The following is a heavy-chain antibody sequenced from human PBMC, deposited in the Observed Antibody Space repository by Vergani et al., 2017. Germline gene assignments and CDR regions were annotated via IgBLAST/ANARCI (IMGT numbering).Heavy chain of an antibody. J-gene: IGHJ5*02. CDR2: FDPEDGET. CDR3: GRDTRGEQWLVRWFDP. CDR1: GYTLTELS. D-gene: IGHD6-19*01. Sequence: QVQLVQSGAEVKKTGASVKVSCKVSGYTLTELSMHWVRQAPGKGLEWMGGFDPEDGETIYAQKFQGRVTMTEDTSTDTAYMELSRLRSEDTAVYYCGRDTRGEQWLVRWFDPWGQGTLVTVSS. V-gene: IGHV1-24*01.